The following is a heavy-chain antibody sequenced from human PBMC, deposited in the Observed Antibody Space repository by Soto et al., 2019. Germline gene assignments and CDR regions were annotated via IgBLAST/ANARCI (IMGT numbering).Heavy chain of an antibody. J-gene: IGHJ5*02. D-gene: IGHD1-1*01. CDR2: IYATGTT. Sequence: SETLSLTCTVSGGSISSGGYYWSWIRKSAGKGLEWIGRIYATGTTDYNPSLKSRVMMSVDTSKKQFSLKLRSVTAADTAVYYCVRDGTKTLRDWFDPWGQGISVTVSS. CDR3: VRDGTKTLRDWFDP. V-gene: IGHV4-61*02. CDR1: GGSISSGGYY.